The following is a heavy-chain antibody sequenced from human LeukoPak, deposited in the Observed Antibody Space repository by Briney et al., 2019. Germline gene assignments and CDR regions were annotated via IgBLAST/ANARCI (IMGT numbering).Heavy chain of an antibody. CDR2: ISGSGGNT. CDR3: TTGIRGD. J-gene: IGHJ4*02. CDR1: GFTFSSYA. V-gene: IGHV3-23*01. Sequence: GGSLRPSCAASGFTFSSYAMSWVRQAPGKGLEWVSVISGSGGNTYYADSVKGRFTISRDNSKNTLYLQLNSLRAEDTAVYYCTTGIRGDCGQGTLVTVSS.